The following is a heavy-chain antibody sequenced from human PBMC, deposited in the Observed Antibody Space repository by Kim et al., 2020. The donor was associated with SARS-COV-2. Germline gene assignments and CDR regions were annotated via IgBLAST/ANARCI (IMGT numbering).Heavy chain of an antibody. CDR3: AREFTMVRGVISHYYGMDV. Sequence: GGSLRLSCAASGFTFSSYSMNWVRQAPGKGLEWVSSISSSSSYIYYADSVKGRFTISRDNAKNSLYLQMNSLRAEDTAVYYCAREFTMVRGVISHYYGMDVWGQGTTVTVSS. J-gene: IGHJ6*02. CDR2: ISSSSSYI. D-gene: IGHD3-10*01. CDR1: GFTFSSYS. V-gene: IGHV3-21*01.